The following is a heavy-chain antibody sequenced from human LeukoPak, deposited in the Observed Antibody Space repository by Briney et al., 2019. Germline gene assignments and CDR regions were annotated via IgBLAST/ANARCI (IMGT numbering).Heavy chain of an antibody. CDR3: ARVMDYDSSGYYQAPFDY. CDR1: GFTFSSYA. J-gene: IGHJ4*02. D-gene: IGHD3-22*01. V-gene: IGHV3-64*01. Sequence: GGSLSLSCAASGFTFSSYAMHWVRQAPGKGLEYVSAISSNGGSTYYANSVKGRFTISRDNSKNTLYLQMGSLRAEDMAVYYCARVMDYDSSGYYQAPFDYWGQGTLVTVSS. CDR2: ISSNGGST.